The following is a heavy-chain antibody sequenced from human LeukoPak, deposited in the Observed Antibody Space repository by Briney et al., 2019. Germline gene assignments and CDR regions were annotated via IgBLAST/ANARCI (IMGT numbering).Heavy chain of an antibody. D-gene: IGHD2-2*01. J-gene: IGHJ6*02. CDR3: ARDKGVYCSSTSCYGDYYYGMDV. V-gene: IGHV4-59*12. CDR1: GGSIGSYY. CDR2: IYYTGST. Sequence: PSETLSLTCTVSGGSIGSYYWSWIRQSPGKGLDWIGYIYYTGSTDYNPSLKSRVTISVDTSKNQFSLKLSSVTAADTAVYYCARDKGVYCSSTSCYGDYYYGMDVWGQGTTVTVSS.